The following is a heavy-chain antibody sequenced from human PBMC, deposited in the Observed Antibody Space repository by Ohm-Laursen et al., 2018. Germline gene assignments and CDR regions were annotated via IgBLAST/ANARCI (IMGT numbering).Heavy chain of an antibody. CDR2: IHNSGST. CDR3: ERGHRTYYYGSGRSPGMDV. D-gene: IGHD3-10*01. CDR1: GGSISSYY. Sequence: SDTLSLTCTVSGGSISSYYWSWVRQPPGKGLEWIGYIHNSGSTNYNPSLKSRVTIATDTSKNQLSLKLSSVTAADTAVYYCERGHRTYYYGSGRSPGMDVWGQGTTVTVSS. J-gene: IGHJ6*02. V-gene: IGHV4-59*12.